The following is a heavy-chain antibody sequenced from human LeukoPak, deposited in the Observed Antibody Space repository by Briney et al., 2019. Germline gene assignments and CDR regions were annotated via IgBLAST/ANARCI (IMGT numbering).Heavy chain of an antibody. D-gene: IGHD1-26*01. Sequence: SETLSLTCAVSGGSISNITNSNWWSWVRQPPGKGLEWIGEIYHSGSTNYNTSLKSRVTISVDKSKNQFSLKLSSVTAADTAVYYCARDGSIRGYYYGMDVWGQGTTVTVSS. CDR3: ARDGSIRGYYYGMDV. CDR2: IYHSGST. J-gene: IGHJ6*02. CDR1: GGSISNITNSNW. V-gene: IGHV4-4*02.